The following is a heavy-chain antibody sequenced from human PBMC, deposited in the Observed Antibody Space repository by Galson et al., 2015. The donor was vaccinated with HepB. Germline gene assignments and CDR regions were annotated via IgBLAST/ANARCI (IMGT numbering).Heavy chain of an antibody. CDR1: GYTLTELS. CDR2: FDPEDGET. D-gene: IGHD6-19*01. V-gene: IGHV1-24*01. Sequence: SVKVSCKVSGYTLTELSMHWVRQAPGKGLEWMGGFDPEDGETIYAQKFQGRVTMTEDTSTDTAYMELSSLRSEDTAVYYCARVGTQWLVRDWYFDLWGRGTLVTVSS. CDR3: ARVGTQWLVRDWYFDL. J-gene: IGHJ2*01.